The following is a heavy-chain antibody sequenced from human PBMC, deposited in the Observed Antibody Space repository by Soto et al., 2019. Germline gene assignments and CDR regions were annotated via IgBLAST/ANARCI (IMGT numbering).Heavy chain of an antibody. CDR2: ISGSGGST. D-gene: IGHD3-22*01. V-gene: IGHV3-23*01. Sequence: RLSCAASGFTFSSYAMSWVRRAPGKGLEWVSAISGSGGSTYYADSVKGRFTISRDNSKNTLYLQMNSLRAEDTAVYYCAKVGRASSGYYYHFDYWGQGTLVTVSS. J-gene: IGHJ4*02. CDR3: AKVGRASSGYYYHFDY. CDR1: GFTFSSYA.